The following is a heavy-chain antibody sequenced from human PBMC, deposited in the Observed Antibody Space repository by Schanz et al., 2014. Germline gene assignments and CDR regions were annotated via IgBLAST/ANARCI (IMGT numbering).Heavy chain of an antibody. V-gene: IGHV3-23*01. Sequence: EVQLLESGGGLIQPGGSLRLSCAASGFTFRSYAMSWVRQAPGKGLEWVSVISGSGDHTHYADSVKGRFTISRDNSKSPRYLKMNSLRAAATALYYCARPPPLVRGIAGWFGPWGQGSLVTVSS. CDR1: GFTFRSYA. D-gene: IGHD3-10*01. J-gene: IGHJ5*02. CDR3: ARPPPLVRGIAGWFGP. CDR2: ISGSGDHT.